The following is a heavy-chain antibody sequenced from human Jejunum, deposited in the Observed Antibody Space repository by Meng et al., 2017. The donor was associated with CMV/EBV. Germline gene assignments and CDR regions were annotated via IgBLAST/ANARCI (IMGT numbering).Heavy chain of an antibody. J-gene: IGHJ4*02. CDR2: IYEGGST. CDR3: AREGTNSYYFDY. V-gene: IGHV4-30-4*01. Sequence: VSGDSISSGDSYWSWIRQPPGKGLEWIGYIYEGGSTSYNPSLESRVTISVDTSKNQFSLKVMSVTAADTAVYYCAREGTNSYYFDYWGQGTLVTVSS. CDR1: GDSISSGDSY. D-gene: IGHD1-14*01.